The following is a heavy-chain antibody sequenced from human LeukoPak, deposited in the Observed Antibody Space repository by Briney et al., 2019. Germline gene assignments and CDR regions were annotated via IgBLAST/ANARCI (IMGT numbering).Heavy chain of an antibody. Sequence: GGSLRLSCAASGFTFSTYAMTWVRQAPGKGLEWVSYIGSSSSTIYYADSVKGRFTISRDNAKNSLYLQMNSLRDEDTAVYYCARRNNGVVPAGIGYYFDYWGQGTLVTVSS. CDR3: ARRNNGVVPAGIGYYFDY. J-gene: IGHJ4*02. D-gene: IGHD2-2*01. CDR2: IGSSSSTI. CDR1: GFTFSTYA. V-gene: IGHV3-48*02.